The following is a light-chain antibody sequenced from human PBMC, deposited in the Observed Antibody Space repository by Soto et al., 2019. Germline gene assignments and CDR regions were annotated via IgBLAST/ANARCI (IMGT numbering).Light chain of an antibody. CDR3: QQSHSTPIT. CDR1: QSIGFN. CDR2: GAL. Sequence: DIQMTQSPSSLSAVVGDRVTITCRASQSIGFNLNWYQQKPGKAPKLLIYGALTLQSGVPSRFSGSGSGTYFTLTISSLQPEDFATYYCQQSHSTPITFGQGTRLEI. V-gene: IGKV1-39*01. J-gene: IGKJ5*01.